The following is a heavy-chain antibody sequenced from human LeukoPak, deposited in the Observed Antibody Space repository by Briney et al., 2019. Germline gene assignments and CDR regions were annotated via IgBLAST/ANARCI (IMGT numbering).Heavy chain of an antibody. J-gene: IGHJ5*02. D-gene: IGHD6-19*01. CDR1: GFSLSDQF. CDR2: ISGSGTTI. Sequence: GGSLRLSCAASGFSLSDQFMDWIRQAPGKGLEWISYISGSGTTIYSAASLKGRFTISRDNAKNSLYLQMNSLRAEDTAVYYCAKGALGIAVAPDWFDPWGQGTLVTVSS. CDR3: AKGALGIAVAPDWFDP. V-gene: IGHV3-11*01.